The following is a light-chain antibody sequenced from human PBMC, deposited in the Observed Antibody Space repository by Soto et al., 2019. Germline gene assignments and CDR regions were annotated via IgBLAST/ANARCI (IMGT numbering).Light chain of an antibody. Sequence: QSALTQPAFVSGSPGQSITISCTGTRSDVAAYNYVSWYQQHPGKAPKALIYEVSKRPSGVPDRFSGSKSGNTASLTVSGLQAEDEADYYCSSYAGSNNYVFGSGTKLTVL. CDR3: SSYAGSNNYV. CDR1: RSDVAAYNY. V-gene: IGLV2-8*01. CDR2: EVS. J-gene: IGLJ1*01.